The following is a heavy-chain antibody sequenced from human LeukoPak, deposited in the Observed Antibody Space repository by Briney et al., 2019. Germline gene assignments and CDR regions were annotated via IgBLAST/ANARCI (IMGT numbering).Heavy chain of an antibody. J-gene: IGHJ6*04. CDR3: ARGIYCSGGSCYSGYYYGVDV. Sequence: GRSLRLSCAASGFTFSSYAMHWVRQAPGKGLEWVAIISYDGSNKYYADSVKGRFTISRDSSKNTLFLQMNSLRAEDTALYYCARGIYCSGGSCYSGYYYGVDVWGKGTTVTVSS. CDR1: GFTFSSYA. V-gene: IGHV3-30*04. D-gene: IGHD2-15*01. CDR2: ISYDGSNK.